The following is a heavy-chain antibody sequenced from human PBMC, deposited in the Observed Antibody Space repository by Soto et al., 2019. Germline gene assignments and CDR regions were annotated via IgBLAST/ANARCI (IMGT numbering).Heavy chain of an antibody. CDR2: VFHSGTA. Sequence: QVQLQESGPGVMKPSGTLSLTCTVSGDSISSIKWWSWVRQPPGERLEWIGEVFHSGTANYNPSLRSRLTFSLDTSKNEFSLKLTSVTAADTAVYYCASASGDYLVLGGYFLDSWGQGTLVTVSS. CDR3: ASASGDYLVLGGYFLDS. J-gene: IGHJ4*02. V-gene: IGHV4-4*02. CDR1: GDSISSIKW. D-gene: IGHD4-17*01.